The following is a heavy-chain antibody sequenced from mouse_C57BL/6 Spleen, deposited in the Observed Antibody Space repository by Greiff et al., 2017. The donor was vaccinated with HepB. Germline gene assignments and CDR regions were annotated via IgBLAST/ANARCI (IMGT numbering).Heavy chain of an antibody. CDR3: ARTPSYGNYVAWFAY. Sequence: EVKLVESGGGLVKPGGSLKLSCAASGFTFSDYGMHWVRQAPEKGLEWVAYISSGSSTIYYADTVKGRFTISRDNAKNTLFLQMTSLRSEDTAMYYCARTPSYGNYVAWFAYWGQGTLVTVSA. CDR1: GFTFSDYG. J-gene: IGHJ3*01. D-gene: IGHD2-10*01. CDR2: ISSGSSTI. V-gene: IGHV5-17*01.